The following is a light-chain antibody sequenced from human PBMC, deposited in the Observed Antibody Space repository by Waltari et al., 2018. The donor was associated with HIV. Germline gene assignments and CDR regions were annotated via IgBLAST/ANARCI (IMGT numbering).Light chain of an antibody. CDR1: QDISNY. Sequence: DIQMTQSPSSLSASVGDRVTITCQASQDISNYLNWYQQKPGKAPKLLIYDASNLETGVPSRFSGSGSGTDFTFTISSLQPEDIATYYCQQYDNPSVIYTFGQGTKLEIK. CDR2: DAS. V-gene: IGKV1-33*01. J-gene: IGKJ2*01. CDR3: QQYDNPSVIYT.